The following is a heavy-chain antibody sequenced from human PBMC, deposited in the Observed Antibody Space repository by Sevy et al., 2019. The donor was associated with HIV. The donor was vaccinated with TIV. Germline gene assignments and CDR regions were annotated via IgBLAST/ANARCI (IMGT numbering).Heavy chain of an antibody. CDR3: ARPDLSGWYFDF. D-gene: IGHD6-19*01. V-gene: IGHV3-48*01. CDR2: ISSSSDSSRTL. Sequence: GGSLRLSCVASGFTFSSYSMNWVRQAPGKGLEWVSYISSSSDSSRTLYYAVSVKGRFSISRDNAKNSVHLQMTNLRVEDTAVYYCARPDLSGWYFDFWGQGTLVTVSS. J-gene: IGHJ4*01. CDR1: GFTFSSYS.